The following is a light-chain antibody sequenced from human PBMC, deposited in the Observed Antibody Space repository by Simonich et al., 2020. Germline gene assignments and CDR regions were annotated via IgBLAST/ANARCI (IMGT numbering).Light chain of an antibody. CDR2: DVS. V-gene: IGLV2-14*01. Sequence: QSALTQPASVSGSPGQSITISCTGTSSNVGDYKSFSWYQKPPGKPPKLMIYDVSKRPSGGSNRFSGSKSGNTASLTISGLQAEDEADYYCSSYTSSSTWVFGGGTKLTVL. CDR1: SSNVGDYKS. J-gene: IGLJ3*02. CDR3: SSYTSSSTWV.